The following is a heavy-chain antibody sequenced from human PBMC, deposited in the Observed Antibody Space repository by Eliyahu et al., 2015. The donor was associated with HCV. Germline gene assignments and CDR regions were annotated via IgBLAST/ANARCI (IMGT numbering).Heavy chain of an antibody. J-gene: IGHJ4*02. CDR1: GFTFXSYX. CDR2: IXGDGSNT. V-gene: IGHV3-74*01. Sequence: EVQLVESGGGSVQPGGSLXLSXAASGFTFXSYXVHWVRQAPGEGLVWVSRIXGDGSNTGYADSVKGRFTVSRDNAKNTLYLQMNSLRAEDTGVYYCTKDFDYVGGYWGQGTLVTVSS. CDR3: TKDFDYVGGY. D-gene: IGHD4-17*01.